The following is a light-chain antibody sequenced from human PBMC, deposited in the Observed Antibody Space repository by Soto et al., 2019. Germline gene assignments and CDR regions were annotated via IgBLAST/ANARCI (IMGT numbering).Light chain of an antibody. Sequence: EVVMTQSPATLSVSPGERATLSCKASQSVITNLAWYQQKRDQTPRLLIYGASTRATGVPARFSGSGSGTVLTLTIISLQSEDFAIYYCQQYNNWPPLTFGGGTKVEIK. CDR1: QSVITN. J-gene: IGKJ4*01. CDR2: GAS. V-gene: IGKV3-15*01. CDR3: QQYNNWPPLT.